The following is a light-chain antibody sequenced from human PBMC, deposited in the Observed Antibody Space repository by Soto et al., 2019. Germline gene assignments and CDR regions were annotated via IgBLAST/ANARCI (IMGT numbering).Light chain of an antibody. Sequence: DIQMTQSPSSLSASVGDRVTITCRASQSISSYLNWYQQKPGKAPKLLIYAASSLQSGVPSRFSGSGSGTDFTLSISSLQPEDVATYYYQQSYSTEGFTFGPGTKVDIK. CDR2: AAS. J-gene: IGKJ3*01. CDR3: QQSYSTEGFT. CDR1: QSISSY. V-gene: IGKV1-39*01.